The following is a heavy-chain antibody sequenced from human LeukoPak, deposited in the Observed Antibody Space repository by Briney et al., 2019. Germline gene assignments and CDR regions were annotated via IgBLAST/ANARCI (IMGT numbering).Heavy chain of an antibody. J-gene: IGHJ4*02. CDR1: GYTFTGYY. V-gene: IGHV1-18*04. Sequence: ASVKVSCKASGYTFTGYYMHWVRQAPGQGLEWMGWISAYNGNTNYAQKLQGRVTMTTDTSTSTAYMELRSLRSDDTAVYYCARVPEGCSSTSCYGVFDYWGQGTLVTVSS. D-gene: IGHD2-2*01. CDR3: ARVPEGCSSTSCYGVFDY. CDR2: ISAYNGNT.